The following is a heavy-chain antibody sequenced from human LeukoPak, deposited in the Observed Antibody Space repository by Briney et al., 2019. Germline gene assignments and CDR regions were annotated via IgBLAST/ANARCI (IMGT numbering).Heavy chain of an antibody. CDR3: ARGRQDVTMIVVVMTAVSYYLDV. D-gene: IGHD3-22*01. CDR2: MNPSGST. V-gene: IGHV4-34*01. Sequence: SETLSLTCAVYGGSFSGYYWTWIRQTPERGLEWIGEMNPSGSTSYNPSLKSRVTISVDTSKNQFSLKLSSVTAADTAVYYCARGRQDVTMIVVVMTAVSYYLDVWGKGTTVTVS. CDR1: GGSFSGYY. J-gene: IGHJ6*03.